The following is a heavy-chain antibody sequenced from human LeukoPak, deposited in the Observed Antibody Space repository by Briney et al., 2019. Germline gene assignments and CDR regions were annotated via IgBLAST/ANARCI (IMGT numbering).Heavy chain of an antibody. J-gene: IGHJ6*02. CDR1: GFTFSSYA. D-gene: IGHD3-22*01. CDR3: AKDVYDSSGYYKDTYYYYYYGMDV. Sequence: GGSLRLSCAASGFTFSSYAMSWVRQAPGKGLEWVSAISGSGGSTYYADSVKGRFTISRDNSKNTLYLQMNSLRAEDTAVYYCAKDVYDSSGYYKDTYYYYYYGMDVWGQGTTVIVSS. CDR2: ISGSGGST. V-gene: IGHV3-23*01.